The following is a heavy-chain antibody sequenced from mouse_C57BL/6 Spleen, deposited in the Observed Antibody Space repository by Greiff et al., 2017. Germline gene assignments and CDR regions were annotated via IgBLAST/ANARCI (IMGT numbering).Heavy chain of an antibody. J-gene: IGHJ4*01. V-gene: IGHV1-19*01. Sequence: EVQLQQSGPVLVKPGASVKMSCKASGYTFTDYYMNWVKQSHGKSLEWIGVINPYNGGTSYNQKFKGKATLTVDKSSSTAYMELNSLTSEDSAVYYCARPPTGYYYAMDYWGQGTSLTVSS. CDR2: INPYNGGT. CDR3: ARPPTGYYYAMDY. CDR1: GYTFTDYY.